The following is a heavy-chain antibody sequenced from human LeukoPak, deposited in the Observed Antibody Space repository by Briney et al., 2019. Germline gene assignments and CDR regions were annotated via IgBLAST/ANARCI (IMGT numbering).Heavy chain of an antibody. CDR3: ARISGSYVFDY. V-gene: IGHV3-11*03. CDR1: GFTFSDYY. D-gene: IGHD1-26*01. CDR2: ISSSTYT. J-gene: IGHJ4*02. Sequence: GGSLRLSCAASGFTFSDYYMSWIRQAPGKGLEWVSYISSSTYTNYADSVKGRFTISRDNAKNSMYLQMNSLRAEDTAVYYCARISGSYVFDYWGQGTPVTVSS.